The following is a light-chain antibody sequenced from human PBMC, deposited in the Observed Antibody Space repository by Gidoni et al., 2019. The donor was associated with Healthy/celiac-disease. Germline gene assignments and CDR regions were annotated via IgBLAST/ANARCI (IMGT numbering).Light chain of an antibody. CDR3: QQYYSTPWT. CDR2: WAS. Sequence: DSVMTQSPDALAVSLGERATINCKSSQSVLYSSNNKNYIAWYQQKPGQPPKLLINWASTRESGVPARFSGSGSGTDFTLTISSLQAEDVAVYYCQQYYSTPWTFGQGTKVEIK. J-gene: IGKJ1*01. V-gene: IGKV4-1*01. CDR1: QSVLYSSNNKNY.